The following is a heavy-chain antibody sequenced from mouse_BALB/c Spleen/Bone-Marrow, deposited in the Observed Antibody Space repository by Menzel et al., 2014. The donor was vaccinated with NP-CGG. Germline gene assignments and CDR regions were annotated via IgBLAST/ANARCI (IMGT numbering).Heavy chain of an antibody. CDR2: INPDSSTI. J-gene: IGHJ3*01. CDR1: GFDFSRYW. Sequence: EVKLMDSGGGLVQPGGSLKLSCAASGFDFSRYWMSWVRQAPGKGLEWIGEINPDSSTINYTPSLKDKFIISRDNAKNTLYLQMSKVRSEDTALYYCARLSYYGRFAYWGQGTLVTVSA. D-gene: IGHD1-1*01. CDR3: ARLSYYGRFAY. V-gene: IGHV4-1*02.